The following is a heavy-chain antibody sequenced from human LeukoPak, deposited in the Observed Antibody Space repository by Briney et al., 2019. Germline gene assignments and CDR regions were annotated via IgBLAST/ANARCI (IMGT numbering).Heavy chain of an antibody. D-gene: IGHD5-24*01. CDR3: ASFSDGKDSDFDH. CDR2: ISYDGSNK. CDR1: GFSFSSYG. Sequence: GGSLRLSCAASGFSFSSYGMHWVRQAPGKGLEWVAVISYDGSNKYYADSVKGRFTISRDNSKNTLYLQMNSLRAEDTAVYYCASFSDGKDSDFDHWGQGTLVTVSS. V-gene: IGHV3-30*03. J-gene: IGHJ4*02.